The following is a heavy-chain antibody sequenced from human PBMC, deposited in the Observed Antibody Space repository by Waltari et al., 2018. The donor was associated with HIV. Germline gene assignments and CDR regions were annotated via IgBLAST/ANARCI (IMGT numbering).Heavy chain of an antibody. D-gene: IGHD2-2*01. CDR3: ARGVPAATDWFDP. CDR2: IYSSGST. CDR1: GGSISSGSYY. V-gene: IGHV4-61*02. J-gene: IGHJ5*02. Sequence: QVQLQESGPGLVKPSQTLSLTCTVSGGSISSGSYYWIWIRQPAGKGLEWIGRIYSSGSTNYNPALKSRVTISVDTSKNHFSLKLSSVTAADTAVYYCARGVPAATDWFDPWGQGTLVTVSS.